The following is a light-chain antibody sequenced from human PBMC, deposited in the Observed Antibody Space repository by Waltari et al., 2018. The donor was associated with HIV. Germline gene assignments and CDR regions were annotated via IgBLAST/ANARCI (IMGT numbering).Light chain of an antibody. Sequence: QSALTQPRSVSGSPGQSVTISCTGTSSDVGGYDSVSWYLQHPGKVPKLLIYEVIKRPSGVPHGFSGSKSGNTASLTISGLQTEDEADYFCCSYAGTYTYVLFGGGTKLTVL. J-gene: IGLJ3*02. CDR3: CSYAGTYTYVL. V-gene: IGLV2-11*01. CDR2: EVI. CDR1: SSDVGGYDS.